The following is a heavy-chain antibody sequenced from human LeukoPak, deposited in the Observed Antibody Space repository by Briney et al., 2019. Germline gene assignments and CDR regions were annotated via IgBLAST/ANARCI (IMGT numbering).Heavy chain of an antibody. D-gene: IGHD3-22*01. CDR1: GGSISSGSYY. CDR2: IYTSGST. CDR3: ARDAVVIDAFDI. J-gene: IGHJ3*02. V-gene: IGHV4-61*02. Sequence: SETLSLTCTVSGGSISSGSYYWSWIRQPAGKGLEWIGRIYTSGSTNYNPSLKSRVTISVDTSKNQFSLKLSSVTAADTAVYYCARDAVVIDAFDIWGQGTRSPSLQ.